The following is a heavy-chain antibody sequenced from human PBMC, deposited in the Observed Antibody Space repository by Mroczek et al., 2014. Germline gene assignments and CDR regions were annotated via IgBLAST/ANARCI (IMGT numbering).Heavy chain of an antibody. Sequence: QVQLQQWGAGLLKPSETLSLTCAVYGGSFSGYYWSWIRQPPGKGLEWIGEINHSGSTNYNPSLKSRVTISVDTSKNQFSLKLSSVTAADTAVYYCARKLGIVVVPAASHNYYYYYYMDVWGKGTTVTVSS. D-gene: IGHD2-2*01. CDR1: GGSFSGYY. J-gene: IGHJ6*03. CDR2: INHSGST. V-gene: IGHV4-34*01. CDR3: ARKLGIVVVPAASHNYYYYYYMDV.